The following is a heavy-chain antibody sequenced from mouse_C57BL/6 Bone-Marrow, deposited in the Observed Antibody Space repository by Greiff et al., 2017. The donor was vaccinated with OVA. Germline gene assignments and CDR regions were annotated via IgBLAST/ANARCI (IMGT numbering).Heavy chain of an antibody. J-gene: IGHJ1*03. Sequence: VMLVESGPGLVAPSQSLSITCTVSGFSLTSYGVDWVRQPPGKGLEWLGVIWGGGSANYNSALMSRLSISKDNSKSQVFLKMNSLQTDATAMYYCDKQGDYDGTPYWDFDVWGTGTTVTVSS. CDR1: GFSLTSYG. D-gene: IGHD1-1*01. V-gene: IGHV2-9*01. CDR2: IWGGGSA. CDR3: DKQGDYDGTPYWDFDV.